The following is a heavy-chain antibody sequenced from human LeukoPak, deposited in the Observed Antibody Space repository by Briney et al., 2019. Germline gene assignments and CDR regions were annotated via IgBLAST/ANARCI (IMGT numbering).Heavy chain of an antibody. J-gene: IGHJ4*02. CDR2: ISYDGSNK. V-gene: IGHV3-30-3*01. Sequence: GGSLRLSCAASGFNFNNYDMHWVRQAPGKGLEWVAVISYDGSNKYYADSVKGRFTISRDNSKNTLYLQMNSLRAEDTAVYYCARDYSYDILTGTRFDYWGQGTLVTVSS. CDR1: GFNFNNYD. D-gene: IGHD3-9*01. CDR3: ARDYSYDILTGTRFDY.